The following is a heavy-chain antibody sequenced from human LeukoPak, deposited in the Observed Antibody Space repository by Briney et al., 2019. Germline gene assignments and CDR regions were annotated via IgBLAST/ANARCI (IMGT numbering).Heavy chain of an antibody. D-gene: IGHD3-22*01. CDR1: GYSFTSYW. Sequence: GESLQISCKGSGYSFTSYWIGWVRQMPGKGLEWMGIIYPGDSDTRYCPSFQGQVTISADKSISTAYLQWSSLKASDTAMYYCARTYYYDSSGYYHGPFDYWGQGTLVTVSS. J-gene: IGHJ4*02. CDR2: IYPGDSDT. V-gene: IGHV5-51*01. CDR3: ARTYYYDSSGYYHGPFDY.